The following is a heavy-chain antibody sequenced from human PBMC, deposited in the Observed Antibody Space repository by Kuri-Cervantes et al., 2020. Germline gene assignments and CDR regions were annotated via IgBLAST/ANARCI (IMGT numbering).Heavy chain of an antibody. V-gene: IGHV3-21*03. CDR1: GFTFRSYG. CDR3: SSSGYSSTWSLIYFDY. CDR2: ISSESSFI. J-gene: IGHJ4*02. D-gene: IGHD6-13*01. Sequence: GESLKISCAASGFTFRSYGMNWVRQAPGKGLEWVSSISSESSFIYYADSVKGRFTISRDNAKNSLYLQMNSLKTEDTAVYYCSSSGYSSTWSLIYFDYWGQGVRVTVSS.